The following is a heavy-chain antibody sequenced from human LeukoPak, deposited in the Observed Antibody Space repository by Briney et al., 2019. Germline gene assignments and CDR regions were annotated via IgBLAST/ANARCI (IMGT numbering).Heavy chain of an antibody. CDR2: INSDGIST. J-gene: IGHJ4*02. Sequence: GGSLRLSCAAPGFTFSSYWMHWVRQAPGKGLVWVSRINSDGISTSYADSVKGRFTISRDNAKNTLYVQVNSLRAEDTAVYYCARDLNGHYLNYWGQGTLVTVSS. V-gene: IGHV3-74*01. D-gene: IGHD2-8*01. CDR3: ARDLNGHYLNY. CDR1: GFTFSSYW.